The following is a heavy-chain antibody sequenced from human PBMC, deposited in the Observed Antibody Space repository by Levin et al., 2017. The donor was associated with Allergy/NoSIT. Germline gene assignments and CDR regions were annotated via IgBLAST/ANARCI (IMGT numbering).Heavy chain of an antibody. CDR2: IGTAGDT. D-gene: IGHD3-22*01. Sequence: GGSLRLSCAASGFTFSSYDMHWVRQATGKGLEWVSAIGTAGDTYYPGSVKGRFTISRENAKNSLYLQMNSLRAGDTAVYYCARATGRYGSSGYYWGDAFDIWGQGTMVTVSS. CDR1: GFTFSSYD. V-gene: IGHV3-13*01. J-gene: IGHJ3*02. CDR3: ARATGRYGSSGYYWGDAFDI.